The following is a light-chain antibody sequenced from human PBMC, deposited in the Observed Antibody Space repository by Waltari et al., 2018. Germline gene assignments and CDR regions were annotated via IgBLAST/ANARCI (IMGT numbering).Light chain of an antibody. Sequence: ENVLTQSPDTLSLSPGERATLSCRASESLSSSYLAWYQQKPGQSPRLLMYRTSSRATGIPDRFSGSVSGTDFTLTISRLEPEYFAVYYCQQHGSTPWTFGQGTKVEIK. CDR1: ESLSSSY. J-gene: IGKJ1*01. V-gene: IGKV3-20*01. CDR2: RTS. CDR3: QQHGSTPWT.